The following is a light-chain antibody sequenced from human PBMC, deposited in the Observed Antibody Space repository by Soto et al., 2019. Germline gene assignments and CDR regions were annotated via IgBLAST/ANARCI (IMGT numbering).Light chain of an antibody. V-gene: IGKV3-11*01. Sequence: EIVVTQSPATLSLSPGERATISCRASQTVSNFLGWYQQKPGQAPRLLIYDASSRATGIPARFSGSGSGTDFTLTISSLEPEDFAIYYCQQRSNWPLTFGQGTRLEIK. CDR1: QTVSNF. J-gene: IGKJ5*01. CDR3: QQRSNWPLT. CDR2: DAS.